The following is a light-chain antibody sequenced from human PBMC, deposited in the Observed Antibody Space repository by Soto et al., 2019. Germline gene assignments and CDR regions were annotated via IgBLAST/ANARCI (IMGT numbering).Light chain of an antibody. CDR1: SSDVGDYNF. CDR3: ISYASTSPHVV. CDR2: NVT. Sequence: QSALTQPASVSGSPGQSITISCTGTSSDVGDYNFVSWYQQHPGKAPKFMIYNVTDRPSGISNRFSGSKSGNTASLNISGLRPEDEAEYYCISYASTSPHVVFGGGTKLTVL. J-gene: IGLJ2*01. V-gene: IGLV2-14*01.